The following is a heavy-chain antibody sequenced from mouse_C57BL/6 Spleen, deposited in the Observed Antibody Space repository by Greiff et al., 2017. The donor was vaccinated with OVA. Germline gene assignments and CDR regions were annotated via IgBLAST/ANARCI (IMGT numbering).Heavy chain of an antibody. CDR1: GFTFSSYT. CDR3: ARQRGYYGSSGYFDY. V-gene: IGHV5-9*01. Sequence: EVKLEESGGGLVKPGGSLKLSCAASGFTFSSYTMSWVRQTPEKRLEWVATISGGGGNTYYPDSVKGRFTISRDNAKNTLYLQMSSLRSEDTALYYCARQRGYYGSSGYFDYWGQGTTLTVSS. CDR2: ISGGGGNT. D-gene: IGHD1-1*01. J-gene: IGHJ2*01.